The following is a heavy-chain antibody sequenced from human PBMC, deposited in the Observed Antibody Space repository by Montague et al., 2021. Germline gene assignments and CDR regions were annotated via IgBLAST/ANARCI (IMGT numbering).Heavy chain of an antibody. D-gene: IGHD4-17*01. CDR2: IYYSGST. V-gene: IGHV4-31*11. J-gene: IGHJ4*02. Sequence: TLSLTCAVSGGSISSTAYYWSWIRQHPGKGLEWIGYIYYSGSTYYNPSLKNRVTISVDTSQNQFSLNLNSVTAADTAVYYCARVGATVTAPFDFWGQGTLITVSS. CDR1: GGSISSTAYY. CDR3: ARVGATVTAPFDF.